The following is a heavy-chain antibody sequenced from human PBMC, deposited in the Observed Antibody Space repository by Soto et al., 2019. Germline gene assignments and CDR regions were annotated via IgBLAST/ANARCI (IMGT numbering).Heavy chain of an antibody. CDR1: GFTFNSYW. V-gene: IGHV3-7*01. CDR2: INTDGSQK. D-gene: IGHD6-19*01. Sequence: PGGSLRLSCAASGFTFNSYWMTWVRQAPGKGLEWVANINTDGSQKHSVDSVKGRFTFSRDNGKNSLYPQMNSLRAEDTAVYYCARDTPYSSGWSLDYWGQGTLVTVSS. CDR3: ARDTPYSSGWSLDY. J-gene: IGHJ4*02.